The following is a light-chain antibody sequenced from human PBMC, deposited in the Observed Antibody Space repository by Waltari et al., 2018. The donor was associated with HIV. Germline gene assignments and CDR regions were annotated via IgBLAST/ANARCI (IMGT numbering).Light chain of an antibody. V-gene: IGLV2-14*01. Sequence: QSALTQPASVSGSPGQSITISCTGTSRDVGGYNYVSWYQQHPGKAPKLMIYEVSNRPSGVSNRFSGSKSGNTASLTISGLQAEDEADYYCNSFTSSSVWVFGGGTKLTVL. CDR3: NSFTSSSVWV. J-gene: IGLJ3*02. CDR2: EVS. CDR1: SRDVGGYNY.